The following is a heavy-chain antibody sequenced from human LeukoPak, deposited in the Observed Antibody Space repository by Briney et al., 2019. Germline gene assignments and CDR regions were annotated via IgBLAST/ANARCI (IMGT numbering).Heavy chain of an antibody. D-gene: IGHD6-6*01. CDR2: ISYDGSNK. CDR1: GFTFSSYW. J-gene: IGHJ5*02. Sequence: GGSLRLSCAASGFTFSSYWMSWVRQAPGKGLEWVAVISYDGSNKYYADSVKGRFTISRDNSKNTLYLQMNSLRAEDTAVYYCAKGPYSSSFHWFDPWGQGTLVTVSS. V-gene: IGHV3-30*18. CDR3: AKGPYSSSFHWFDP.